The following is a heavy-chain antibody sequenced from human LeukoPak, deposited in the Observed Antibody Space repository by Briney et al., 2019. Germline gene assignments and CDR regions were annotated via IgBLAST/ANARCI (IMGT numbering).Heavy chain of an antibody. V-gene: IGHV3-74*01. CDR2: INSGGTVT. D-gene: IGHD3-3*01. Sequence: PGGSLRLSCAASGFTFSDFWMHWVRQAPGKGLVWVSRINSGGTVTNYADSVKGRLTISRDNAKNTLYLQMNSLRAEDTAFYYCAKAELGVDTFFDYWGQGTLVTVSS. CDR1: GFTFSDFW. J-gene: IGHJ4*02. CDR3: AKAELGVDTFFDY.